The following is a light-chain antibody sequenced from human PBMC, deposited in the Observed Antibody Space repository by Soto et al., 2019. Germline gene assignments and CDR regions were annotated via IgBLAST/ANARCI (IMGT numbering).Light chain of an antibody. CDR2: EVN. V-gene: IGLV2-8*01. CDR3: TSYAGGNNV. CDR1: SSDVGAYNY. J-gene: IGLJ1*01. Sequence: SVLTQPPSASGSPGQSVTISCTGTSSDVGAYNYVSWYQQYPGKVPKLMVYEVNKRPSGVPDRFSGSKSGNTASLTVSGLQAEDEADYYCTSYAGGNNVFGTGTKLTVL.